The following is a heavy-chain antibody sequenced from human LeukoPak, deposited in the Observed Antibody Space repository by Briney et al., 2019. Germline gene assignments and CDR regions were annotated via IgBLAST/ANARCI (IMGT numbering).Heavy chain of an antibody. CDR1: GFTFSIYG. D-gene: IGHD4-17*01. CDR3: ARDYGDYGRHNWFDP. V-gene: IGHV3-33*01. CDR2: IWYDGSNK. J-gene: IGHJ5*02. Sequence: GGSLRLSCAAPGFTFSIYGMHWVRQAPGKGLEWVAVIWYDGSNKYYADSVKGRFTISRDNSKNTLYLQMNSLRAEDTAVYYCARDYGDYGRHNWFDPWGQGTLVTVSS.